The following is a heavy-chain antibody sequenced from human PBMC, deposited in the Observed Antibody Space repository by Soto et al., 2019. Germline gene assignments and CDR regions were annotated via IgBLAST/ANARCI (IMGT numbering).Heavy chain of an antibody. CDR2: IIPIFATV. J-gene: IGHJ4*02. V-gene: IGHV1-69*01. Sequence: QVQLVQSGSEVKKPGSSVKVSSKASGGSFSSNPISWVRQAPGQGLEWMAGIIPIFATVHYAQKFQGRVTITADESTSTAYMELTSLRSEDTAVYFCARGGRGYSSAPRYYFDYWGQGTLVTVSS. CDR1: GGSFSSNP. D-gene: IGHD5-18*01. CDR3: ARGGRGYSSAPRYYFDY.